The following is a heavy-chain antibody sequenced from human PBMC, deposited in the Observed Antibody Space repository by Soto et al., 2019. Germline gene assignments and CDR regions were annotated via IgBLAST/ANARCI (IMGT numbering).Heavy chain of an antibody. V-gene: IGHV4-4*07. CDR3: VKYGTKTLRDWFDP. CDR2: IYATGTT. J-gene: IGHJ5*02. CDR1: GASISGSY. Sequence: SETLSLTCTVSGASISGSYWSWIRKAAGKGLEWIGRIYATGTTDYNPSLKSRIMMSVDTSKNQFSLQLSSVTAADPAVYYCVKYGTKTLRDWFDPWGQGISVTVSS. D-gene: IGHD1-7*01.